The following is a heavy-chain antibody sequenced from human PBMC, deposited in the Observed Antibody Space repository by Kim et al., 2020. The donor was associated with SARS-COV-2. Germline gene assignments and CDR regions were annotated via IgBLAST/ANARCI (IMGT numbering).Heavy chain of an antibody. V-gene: IGHV4-4*07. D-gene: IGHD3-16*01. Sequence: SETLSLTCTVSGDPINGYYWSWIRQPAGRGLQWIGRIHSNGNTNSNPSLTSRVAMSVDTSKNEDSLKLKSVTAAASALYYCARGRGTPITTDSFDPWGQG. CDR1: GDPINGYY. CDR3: ARGRGTPITTDSFDP. CDR2: IHSNGNT. J-gene: IGHJ5*02.